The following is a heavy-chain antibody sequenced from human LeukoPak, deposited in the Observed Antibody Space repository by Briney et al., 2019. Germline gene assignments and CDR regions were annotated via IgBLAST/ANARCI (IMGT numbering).Heavy chain of an antibody. Sequence: ASVKVSCKASGYTFTDYYIYWVRQAPGQGLEWMGWTNPKNGGKNYAQKFQGRVTMTSDTSISTAYMDLNSLKSDDTAVYYCARRVTAASGFDYWGQGTLVTVSS. CDR2: TNPKNGGK. CDR1: GYTFTDYY. D-gene: IGHD6-13*01. CDR3: ARRVTAASGFDY. V-gene: IGHV1-2*02. J-gene: IGHJ4*02.